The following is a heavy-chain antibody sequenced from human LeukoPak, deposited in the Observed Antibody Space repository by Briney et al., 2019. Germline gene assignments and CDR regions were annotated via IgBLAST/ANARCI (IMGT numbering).Heavy chain of an antibody. CDR2: ISYDGSNK. CDR3: ARDDDYYGSGSYWLDP. CDR1: GFTFSSYA. J-gene: IGHJ5*02. D-gene: IGHD3-10*01. Sequence: PGRSLRLSCAASGFTFSSYAMHWVRQAPGKGLEWVAVISYDGSNKYYADSVKGRFTISRDNSKNTLYLQMNSLRAEDTAVYYCARDDDYYGSGSYWLDPWGQGTLVTVSS. V-gene: IGHV3-30-3*01.